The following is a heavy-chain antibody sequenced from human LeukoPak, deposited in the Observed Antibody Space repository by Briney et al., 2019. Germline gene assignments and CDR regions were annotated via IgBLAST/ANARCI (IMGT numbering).Heavy chain of an antibody. D-gene: IGHD3-22*01. J-gene: IGHJ3*02. CDR3: ARGPYSYDSSGAFDI. CDR2: IHFGGST. V-gene: IGHV4-59*08. Sequence: KPSETLSLTCSVSGDYINSHYWTWIRQSSGRGLEWLGYIHFGGSTNYNPSLKSRVTISVDTSKNQFSLKLSSVTAADTAVYFCARGPYSYDSSGAFDIWGQGTMVTVSS. CDR1: GDYINSHY.